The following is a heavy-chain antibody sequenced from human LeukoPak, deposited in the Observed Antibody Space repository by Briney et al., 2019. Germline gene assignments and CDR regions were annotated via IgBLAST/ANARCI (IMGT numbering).Heavy chain of an antibody. J-gene: IGHJ4*02. CDR2: IRYDGWNK. CDR3: AKDSLRERIVGSTTRGVNDY. V-gene: IGHV3-30*02. Sequence: GGSLRLSCAASGFIFSSYGMHWVRQAPGKGLEWVAFIRYDGWNKYYADSVKGRFTISRDNSKNTSYLQMNSLRGEDTAVYYCAKDSLRERIVGSTTRGVNDYWGQGTLVTVSS. CDR1: GFIFSSYG. D-gene: IGHD1-26*01.